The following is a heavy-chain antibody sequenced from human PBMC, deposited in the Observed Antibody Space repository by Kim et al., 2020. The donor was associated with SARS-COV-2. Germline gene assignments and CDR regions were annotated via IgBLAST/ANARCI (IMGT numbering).Heavy chain of an antibody. J-gene: IGHJ6*02. D-gene: IGHD3-22*01. V-gene: IGHV3-43*02. CDR1: GFTFDEFT. CDR2: ISGDGGKT. Sequence: GGSLRLSCSASGFTFDEFTMHWVRQVPGKGLVWVSTISGDGGKTYFADSVKGRFTISRDNRKNSLYLLMNSLRTEDTAFYYCAKSGYYDKSVFYYYGLDVWGQGTTVTVSS. CDR3: AKSGYYDKSVFYYYGLDV.